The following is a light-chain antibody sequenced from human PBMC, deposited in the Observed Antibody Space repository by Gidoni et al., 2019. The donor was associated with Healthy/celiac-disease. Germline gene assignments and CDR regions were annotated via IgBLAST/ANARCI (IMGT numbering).Light chain of an antibody. CDR3: QVWDSSSVV. J-gene: IGLJ2*01. CDR2: RDS. CDR1: NIGSKN. V-gene: IGLV3-9*01. Sequence: SYELPQPLSVSVALGQTARITCGGNNIGSKNVHWYQQKPGQAPVLVIYRDSNRPSGIPERFSGSNSGNTATLTIIRAQAGDEADYYCQVWDSSSVVFGGGTKLTVL.